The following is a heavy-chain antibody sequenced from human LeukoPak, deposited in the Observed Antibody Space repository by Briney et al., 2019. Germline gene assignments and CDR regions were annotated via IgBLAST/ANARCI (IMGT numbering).Heavy chain of an antibody. CDR2: IYTSGST. CDR3: ARAAGTAQFYYFDY. D-gene: IGHD1-14*01. V-gene: IGHV4-61*02. CDR1: GGSISSGSYY. J-gene: IGHJ4*02. Sequence: ASETLSLTCTVSGGSISSGSYYWSWIRQPAGKGLEWIGRIYTSGSTNYNPSLKSRVTIPVDTSKNQFSLKLSSVTAADTAVYYCARAAGTAQFYYFDYWGQGTLVTVSS.